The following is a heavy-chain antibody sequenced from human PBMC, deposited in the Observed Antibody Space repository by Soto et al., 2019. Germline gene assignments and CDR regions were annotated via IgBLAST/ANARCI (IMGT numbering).Heavy chain of an antibody. CDR1: GGSITISY. D-gene: IGHD3-22*01. CDR2: VHYSGGT. Sequence: SEALSLTCSVSGGSITISYWSWIRQSPGKGLEWIGYVHYSGGTKDNPSLKSRVTISVDTSKNQFSLKLTSVTAADTAVYYCARGYYDSRGQSNTFDIWGQGTMVTVSS. CDR3: ARGYYDSRGQSNTFDI. V-gene: IGHV4-59*01. J-gene: IGHJ3*02.